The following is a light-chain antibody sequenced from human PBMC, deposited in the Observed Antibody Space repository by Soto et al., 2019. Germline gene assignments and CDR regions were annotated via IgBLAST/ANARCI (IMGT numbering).Light chain of an antibody. CDR2: DAS. J-gene: IGKJ2*01. CDR3: QQYFSFPYT. CDR1: QSVSRT. V-gene: IGKV1-5*01. Sequence: DIQMTQSPSTLSASIGDRFTFTCRASQSVSRTLAWYQQKPGKAPNLLIYDASTLERGDPSRFSGSGSGTEFTLTISSLQPDDFATYFCQQYFSFPYTFGQGTTLQ.